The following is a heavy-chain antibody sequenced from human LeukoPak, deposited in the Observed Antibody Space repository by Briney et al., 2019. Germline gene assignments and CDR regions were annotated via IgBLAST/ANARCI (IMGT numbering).Heavy chain of an antibody. D-gene: IGHD3-22*01. CDR1: GFTFSSYG. CDR2: IRYDGSNK. V-gene: IGHV3-30*02. CDR3: ARRAGDYSHPYDY. J-gene: IGHJ4*02. Sequence: GSLRLSCAASGFTFSSYGMHWVRQAPGKGLEWVAFIRYDGSNKYYVGSVKGRFTISRDNSKNTLYLQMNSLRAEDTAVYYCARRAGDYSHPYDYWGQGTLVTVSS.